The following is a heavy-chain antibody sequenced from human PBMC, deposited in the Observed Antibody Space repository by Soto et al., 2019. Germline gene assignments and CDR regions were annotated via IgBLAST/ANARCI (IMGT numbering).Heavy chain of an antibody. Sequence: VACLRISCSASGFTFFSVEMHWVRQAPGKGLVWVSRINPGGSITAYADSVKGRFTISRDNAKNTLYLQMNSLRGDDTAVYYCARVPTGKYGVWNYWGQGT. CDR1: GFTFFSVE. CDR2: INPGGSIT. D-gene: IGHD2-8*01. CDR3: ARVPTGKYGVWNY. J-gene: IGHJ4*02. V-gene: IGHV3-74*01.